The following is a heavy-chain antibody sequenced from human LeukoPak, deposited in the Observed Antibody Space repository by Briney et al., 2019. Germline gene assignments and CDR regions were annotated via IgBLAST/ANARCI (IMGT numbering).Heavy chain of an antibody. Sequence: SVKVSCKASGGTFSSYAISWVRQAPGQGLEWMGGIIPIFGTANYAQKFQGRVTITTDESTSTAYMELSSLRSEDTAVYYCARGDLGWFSSWFDPWGQGTLVTVSS. V-gene: IGHV1-69*05. CDR1: GGTFSSYA. J-gene: IGHJ5*02. CDR2: IIPIFGTA. D-gene: IGHD3-3*01. CDR3: ARGDLGWFSSWFDP.